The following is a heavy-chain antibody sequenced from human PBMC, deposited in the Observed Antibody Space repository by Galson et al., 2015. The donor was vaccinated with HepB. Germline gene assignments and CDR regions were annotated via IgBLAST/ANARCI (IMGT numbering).Heavy chain of an antibody. Sequence: SLRLSCAASGFTFSSYSMHWVRQAPGKGLEWVSSISSSSTYKDYADSVKGRFTISRDNAKSSLYLQMNSLRAEDTAVYYCARDHWGPIYDSSAFLDYWGQGTLVTVSS. V-gene: IGHV3-21*01. D-gene: IGHD3-22*01. CDR3: ARDHWGPIYDSSAFLDY. CDR2: ISSSSTYK. J-gene: IGHJ4*02. CDR1: GFTFSSYS.